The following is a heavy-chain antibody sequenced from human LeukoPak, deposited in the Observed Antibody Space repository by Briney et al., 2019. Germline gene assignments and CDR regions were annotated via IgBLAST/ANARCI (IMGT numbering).Heavy chain of an antibody. CDR3: ARARRCGLNDDYGGCFDY. J-gene: IGHJ4*02. Sequence: GGSLRLSCTASGFAVSSNHVTWVRLAPGKGLEWVSIIYSYASTFYADSVKGRFTISRDNSKNTLSLRMNSLRAEDTAVYYCARARRCGLNDDYGGCFDYWGQGALVTVSS. CDR1: GFAVSSNH. CDR2: IYSYAST. D-gene: IGHD4-23*01. V-gene: IGHV3-53*01.